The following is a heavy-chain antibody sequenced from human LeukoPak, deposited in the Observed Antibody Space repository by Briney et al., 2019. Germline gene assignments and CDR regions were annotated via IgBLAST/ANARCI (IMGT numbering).Heavy chain of an antibody. J-gene: IGHJ3*02. CDR1: EFTFSRYW. D-gene: IGHD1-26*01. V-gene: IGHV3-7*01. CDR2: IKEDGSER. CDR3: AGRIFDI. Sequence: GGSLRLSCTASEFTFSRYWMSWVRQAPGKGLEWVGNIKEDGSERYYVDSVKGRFTISRDNAKNSLYLQINSLRAEDTAVYYCAGRIFDIWGQGTMVTVSS.